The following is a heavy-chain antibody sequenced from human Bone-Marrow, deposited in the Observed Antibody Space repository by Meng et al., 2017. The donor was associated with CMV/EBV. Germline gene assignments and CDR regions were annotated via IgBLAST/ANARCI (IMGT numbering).Heavy chain of an antibody. CDR2: INHSGST. V-gene: IGHV4-34*01. CDR1: GGSFSGYY. Sequence: SETLSLTCAFYGGSFSGYYWSWIRQPPGKGLEWMGEINHSGSTNYNPSLKSRVTIFVDTSKNQFSLRLTSVTAADTAVYDCARGDRAVAGTYYYSGLDVWGQGTTVTVSS. D-gene: IGHD6-19*01. CDR3: ARGDRAVAGTYYYSGLDV. J-gene: IGHJ6*02.